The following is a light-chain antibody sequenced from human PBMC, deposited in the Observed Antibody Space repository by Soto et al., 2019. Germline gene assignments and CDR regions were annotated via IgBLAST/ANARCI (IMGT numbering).Light chain of an antibody. CDR3: SSYTSSSTLTSV. V-gene: IGLV2-14*01. Sequence: LTQPASVSGSPGQSITISCTGTSSDVGGYNYVSWYQQHPGKAPKLMIYEVSNRPSGVSNRFSGSKSGNTASLTISGLQAEDEADYYCSSYTSSSTLTSVFGTGTKVTVL. CDR2: EVS. CDR1: SSDVGGYNY. J-gene: IGLJ1*01.